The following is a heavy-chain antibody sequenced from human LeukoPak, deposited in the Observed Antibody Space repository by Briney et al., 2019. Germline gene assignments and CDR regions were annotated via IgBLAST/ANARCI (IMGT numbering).Heavy chain of an antibody. CDR3: AKEVATKGGFDY. D-gene: IGHD5-12*01. Sequence: GRSLRLSCAASGFTFSSYAMHWVRQAPGKGLEWVAVISYDGSNKYYADSVKGRFTISRDNSKNTLYLQMNSLRAEDTAVYYCAKEVATKGGFDYWGQGTLVTVSS. CDR2: ISYDGSNK. J-gene: IGHJ4*02. V-gene: IGHV3-30*14. CDR1: GFTFSSYA.